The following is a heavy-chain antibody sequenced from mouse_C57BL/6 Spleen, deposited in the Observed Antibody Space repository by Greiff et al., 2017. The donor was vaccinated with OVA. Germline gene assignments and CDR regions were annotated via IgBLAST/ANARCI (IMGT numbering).Heavy chain of an antibody. CDR2: INPGSGGT. D-gene: IGHD2-12*01. CDR3: ARSDYTYAMDY. CDR1: GYAFTNYL. Sequence: VKLQESGAELVRPGTSVKVSCKASGYAFTNYLIEWVKQRPGQGLEWIGVINPGSGGTNYNEKFKGKATLTADKSSSTAYMQLSSLTSEDAAVYFCARSDYTYAMDYWGQGTSVTVSA. V-gene: IGHV1-54*01. J-gene: IGHJ4*01.